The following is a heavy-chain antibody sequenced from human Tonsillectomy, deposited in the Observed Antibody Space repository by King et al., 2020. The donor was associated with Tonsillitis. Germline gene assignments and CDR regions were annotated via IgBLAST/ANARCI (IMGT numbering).Heavy chain of an antibody. Sequence: QLQESGPGLVKPSETLSLTCTVSGDSISSYYWSWFRQAAGKGLEWIGRIYTSGITNYNPSLRSRVSMSVDTSKNHFSLKLSSVTAADTAVYYCAREFSGTWDYWGQGTLVTVSS. CDR2: IYTSGIT. V-gene: IGHV4-4*07. CDR3: AREFSGTWDY. D-gene: IGHD2-15*01. CDR1: GDSISSYY. J-gene: IGHJ4*02.